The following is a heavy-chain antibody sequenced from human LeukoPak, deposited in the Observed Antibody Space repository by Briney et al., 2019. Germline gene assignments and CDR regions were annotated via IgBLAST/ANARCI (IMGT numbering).Heavy chain of an antibody. D-gene: IGHD3-22*01. CDR2: IKQDGSEK. Sequence: GGSLRLSCAASGFTFSSYWMSWVRQAPGKGLEWVANIKQDGSEKYYVDSVKGRFTISRDNAKNSLYLQMNSLRAEDTAVYYCARDLASSSIGAFDIWGQGTMVTVSS. J-gene: IGHJ3*02. CDR3: ARDLASSSIGAFDI. V-gene: IGHV3-7*01. CDR1: GFTFSSYW.